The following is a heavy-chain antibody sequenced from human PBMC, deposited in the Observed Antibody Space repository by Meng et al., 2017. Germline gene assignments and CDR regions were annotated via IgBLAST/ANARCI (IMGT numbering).Heavy chain of an antibody. CDR1: GYTFTSYY. D-gene: IGHD2-15*01. CDR3: ARSIIGSRLFDY. CDR2: INPSGGST. J-gene: IGHJ4*02. V-gene: IGHV1-46*01. Sequence: ASVQVSCKASGYTFTSYYMHWVRQAPGQGREWMGIINPSGGSTSYAQKFQGRVTMTRDTSTSTVYMELSSLRSEDTAVYYCARSIIGSRLFDYWGQGTLVTVSS.